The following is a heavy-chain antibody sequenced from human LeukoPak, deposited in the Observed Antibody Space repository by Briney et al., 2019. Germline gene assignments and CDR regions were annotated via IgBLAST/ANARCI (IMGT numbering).Heavy chain of an antibody. V-gene: IGHV4-31*03. CDR2: IYNSGNT. D-gene: IGHD3-10*01. Sequence: SQTLSLTCTVSGGSISSGSSYCSWIRQHPGKGLEWIGYIYNSGNTYYSPSLKSRVIISVDTSKNQFSLKMSSVTAADTAVYYCARISTLWFGEDPWGQGTLVTVSS. CDR3: ARISTLWFGEDP. CDR1: GGSISSGSSY. J-gene: IGHJ5*02.